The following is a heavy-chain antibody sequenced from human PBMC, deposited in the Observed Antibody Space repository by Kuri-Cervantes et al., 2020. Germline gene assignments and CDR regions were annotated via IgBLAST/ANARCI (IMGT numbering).Heavy chain of an antibody. D-gene: IGHD6-19*01. Sequence: GGSLRLSCAASGFTFSSYWMTWVRQAPGKGLEWVANIKQDGSEKYYVDSVKGRFTISRDNSKSTLYLQMNSLRAEDTAVYYCASIYGYSTGEGGFWGQGTLVTVSS. J-gene: IGHJ4*02. V-gene: IGHV3-7*01. CDR1: GFTFSSYW. CDR3: ASIYGYSTGEGGF. CDR2: IKQDGSEK.